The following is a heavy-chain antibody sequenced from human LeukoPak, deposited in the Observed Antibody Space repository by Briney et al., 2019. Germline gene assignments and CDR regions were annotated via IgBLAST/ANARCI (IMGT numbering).Heavy chain of an antibody. CDR1: GGSFSGYY. J-gene: IGHJ4*02. CDR3: ARERPEIVVVTASLNFDY. V-gene: IGHV4-34*01. Sequence: SETLSLTCAVYGGSFSGYYWSWIRQPPGKGLEWIGEINHSGSTNYNPSLKSRVTISVDTSKNQFSLKLSSVTAADTAVYYCARERPEIVVVTASLNFDYWGQGTLVTVSS. D-gene: IGHD2-21*02. CDR2: INHSGST.